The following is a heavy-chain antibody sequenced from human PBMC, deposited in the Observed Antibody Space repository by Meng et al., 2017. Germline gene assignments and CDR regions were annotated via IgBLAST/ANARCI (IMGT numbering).Heavy chain of an antibody. V-gene: IGHV1-2*06. CDR1: GYTFTCYY. J-gene: IGHJ4*02. CDR3: AGGYSYGYDY. D-gene: IGHD5-18*01. Sequence: QVQLVQSGAEVKKPGASWKASGYTFTCYYMHWVRQAPGQGLEWMGRXNPNSGGTNYAQKFQGRVTMTRDTSISTAYMELSRLRSDDTAVYYCAGGYSYGYDYWGQGTLVTVSS. CDR2: XNPNSGGT.